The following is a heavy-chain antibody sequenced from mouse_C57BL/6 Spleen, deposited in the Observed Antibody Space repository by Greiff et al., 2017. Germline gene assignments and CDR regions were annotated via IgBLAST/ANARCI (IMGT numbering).Heavy chain of an antibody. J-gene: IGHJ2*01. CDR1: GYAFSSFW. CDR2: IYPGDGDT. D-gene: IGHD1-1*01. Sequence: QVQLQQSGPELVKPGASVKISCKASGYAFSSFWMNWVKQRPGKGLEWIGRIYPGDGDTNYNGKFKGKATLTADKSSSTAYMQLSSLTSEDSAVYFCARVTTVVAPFDYWGQGTTLTVSS. V-gene: IGHV1-82*01. CDR3: ARVTTVVAPFDY.